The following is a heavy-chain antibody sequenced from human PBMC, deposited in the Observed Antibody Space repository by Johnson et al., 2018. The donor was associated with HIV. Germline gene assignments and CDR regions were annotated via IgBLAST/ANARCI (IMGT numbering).Heavy chain of an antibody. CDR1: GFTFSSYD. D-gene: IGHD5-12*01. J-gene: IGHJ3*02. CDR2: IGTAGET. V-gene: IGHV3-13*01. Sequence: VQLVESGGGLVQPGGSLRLSCAASGFTFSSYDMHWVRQATGKGLEWVSAIGTAGETYYPGSVKGRFTISRDNAKNTLYLQMNSLRAEDTAVYYCARDGLATYAFDIWGQGTMVTVSS. CDR3: ARDGLATYAFDI.